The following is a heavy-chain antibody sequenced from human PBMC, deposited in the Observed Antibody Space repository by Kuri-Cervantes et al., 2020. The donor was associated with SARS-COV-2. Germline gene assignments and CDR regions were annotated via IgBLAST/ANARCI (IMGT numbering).Heavy chain of an antibody. D-gene: IGHD4-17*01. V-gene: IGHV3-11*04. CDR3: ASSSPATVTYPFDY. CDR1: GFTFTDYY. CDR2: ITGSGSAM. Sequence: GGSLRLSCAASGFTFTDYYMSWIRLTPGKGLEWVSYITGSGSAMYYAESVKGRFTISRDNAKNSLYLQMNSLRAEDTAVYYCASSSPATVTYPFDYWGQGTLVTVSS. J-gene: IGHJ4*02.